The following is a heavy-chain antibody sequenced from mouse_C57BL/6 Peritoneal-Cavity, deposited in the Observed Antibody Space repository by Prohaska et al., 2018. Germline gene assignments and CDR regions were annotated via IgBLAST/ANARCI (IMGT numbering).Heavy chain of an antibody. Sequence: QVQLQQPGTELVKPGASVKLSCKASGYTFTSYWMHWVKQRPGQGLECIWNINPCNGCTNYNEKFKSKATLTVDKSSSTAYMQLSSLTSEDSAVYYCARGRGYDGYQFAYWGQGTLVTVSA. CDR3: ARGRGYDGYQFAY. CDR2: INPCNGCT. CDR1: GYTFTSYW. D-gene: IGHD2-3*01. J-gene: IGHJ3*01. V-gene: IGHV1-53*01.